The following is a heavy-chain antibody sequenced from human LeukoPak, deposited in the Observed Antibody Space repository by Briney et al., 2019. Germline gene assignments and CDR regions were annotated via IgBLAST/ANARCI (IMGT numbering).Heavy chain of an antibody. J-gene: IGHJ4*02. Sequence: GGSLRLPCAASGFTVSSKYMSWVRQAPGKGLEWVSVIYSGGNTYYADSVKGRFTISRDNSKNTVYLQMNSLRAEDTAVYYCARGETSSYDYWGQGTLVTVSS. V-gene: IGHV3-53*01. CDR2: IYSGGNT. D-gene: IGHD2-2*01. CDR3: ARGETSSYDY. CDR1: GFTVSSKY.